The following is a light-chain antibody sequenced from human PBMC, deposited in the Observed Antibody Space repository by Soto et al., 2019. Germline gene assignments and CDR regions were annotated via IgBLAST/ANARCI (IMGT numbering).Light chain of an antibody. J-gene: IGKJ4*01. CDR2: DAS. CDR3: QQYNSTPLT. V-gene: IGKV1-6*01. Sequence: SWMSQAPYSVCASEGVSVNIPCRASQGIRNDLAWYQQKPGKAPRILIYDASSLQSGVPSRFSGSVSGTDFNLTIIRLQPEDFAAYYCQQYNSTPLTLGGGTKVDIK. CDR1: QGIRND.